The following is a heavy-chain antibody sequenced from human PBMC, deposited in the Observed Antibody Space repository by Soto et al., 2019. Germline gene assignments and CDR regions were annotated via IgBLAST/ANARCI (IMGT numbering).Heavy chain of an antibody. CDR3: AAGEASSRNLAPYYLDF. D-gene: IGHD6-13*01. CDR2: IHYSGTT. Sequence: PSETLSLTCTVSGGSMRNYFWTWIRQPPGKGLVWIGYIHYSGTTSFFPSYNPSLRSRVTISEDTSKNQFSLKLLSVTTADTAVYFCAAGEASSRNLAPYYLDFWGQGTLVTVSS. J-gene: IGHJ4*02. V-gene: IGHV4-59*01. CDR1: GGSMRNYF.